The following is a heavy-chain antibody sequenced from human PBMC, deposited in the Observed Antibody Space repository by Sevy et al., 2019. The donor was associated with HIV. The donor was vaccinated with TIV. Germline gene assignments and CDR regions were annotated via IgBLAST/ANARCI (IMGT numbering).Heavy chain of an antibody. CDR1: GFTFSDYY. CDR3: SSRLLNSSGWYFLNYYYYYGMDV. V-gene: IGHV3-11*01. CDR2: ISSSGSTI. D-gene: IGHD6-19*01. J-gene: IGHJ6*02. Sequence: GGSLRLSCAASGFTFSDYYMSWIRQAPGKGLEWVSYISSSGSTIYYADSVKGRFTISRDNAKNSLYLQMNSLSAEDTAVYYGSSRLLNSSGWYFLNYYYYYGMDVWGQGTTVTVSS.